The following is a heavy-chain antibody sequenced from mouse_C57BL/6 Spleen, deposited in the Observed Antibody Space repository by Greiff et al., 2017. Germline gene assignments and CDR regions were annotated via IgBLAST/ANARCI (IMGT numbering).Heavy chain of an antibody. D-gene: IGHD2-4*01. CDR3: ARYDYDVNWYFDV. J-gene: IGHJ1*03. CDR1: GYTFTDYY. V-gene: IGHV1-76*01. Sequence: QVQLQQSGAELVRPGASVKLSCKASGYTFTDYYINWVKQRPGQGLEWIARIYPGSGNTYYNEKFKGKATLTAEKSSSTAYMQLSRLTSEDSAVYFWARYDYDVNWYFDVWGTGTTVTVSS. CDR2: IYPGSGNT.